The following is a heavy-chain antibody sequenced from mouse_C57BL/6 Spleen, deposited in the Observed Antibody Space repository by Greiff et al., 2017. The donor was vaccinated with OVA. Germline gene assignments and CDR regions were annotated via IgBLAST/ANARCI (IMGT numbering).Heavy chain of an antibody. D-gene: IGHD2-5*01. V-gene: IGHV1-18*01. CDR1: GYTFTDYN. J-gene: IGHJ1*03. CDR2: INPNNGGT. CDR3: ARRYSKGDWYFDV. Sequence: EVQLQQSGPELVKPGASVKIPCKASGYTFTDYNMDWVKQSHGKSLEWIGDINPNNGGTIYNQKFKGKATLTVDKSNSTAYMELRSLTSEDTAVYYCARRYSKGDWYFDVWGTGTTVTVSS.